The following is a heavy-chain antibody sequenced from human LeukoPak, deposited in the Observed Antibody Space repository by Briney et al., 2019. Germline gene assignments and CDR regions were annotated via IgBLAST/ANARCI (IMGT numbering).Heavy chain of an antibody. V-gene: IGHV3-30*02. CDR1: GFTFSSYG. Sequence: GGSLRLSCAASGFTFSSYGMHWVRQAPGKGLEWVAFIRYDGSNKYYADSVKGRFTISRDNSKNTLYLQMNSLRAEDTAVYYCAKDRLRYGSPRGPAPEDYWGQGTLVTVSS. D-gene: IGHD3-10*01. J-gene: IGHJ4*02. CDR3: AKDRLRYGSPRGPAPEDY. CDR2: IRYDGSNK.